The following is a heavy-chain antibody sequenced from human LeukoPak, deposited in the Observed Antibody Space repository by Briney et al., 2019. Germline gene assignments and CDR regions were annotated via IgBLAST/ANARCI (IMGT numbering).Heavy chain of an antibody. CDR1: GGSISSYY. V-gene: IGHV4-4*07. J-gene: IGHJ1*01. CDR3: ASIIAAADVEYFQH. D-gene: IGHD6-13*01. Sequence: SETLSLTCTVSGGSISSYYWSWIRQPAGKGLEWIGRIYTSGSTNYNPSLKSRVTMSVDTSKNQLSLKLSSVTAADTAVYYCASIIAAADVEYFQHWGQGTLVTVSS. CDR2: IYTSGST.